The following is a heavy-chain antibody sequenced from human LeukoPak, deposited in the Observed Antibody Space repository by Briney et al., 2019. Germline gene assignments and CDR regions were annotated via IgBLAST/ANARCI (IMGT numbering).Heavy chain of an antibody. V-gene: IGHV4-59*12. J-gene: IGHJ4*02. CDR2: IYYSGST. D-gene: IGHD3-10*01. CDR3: AGDLGDYNY. Sequence: SETLSLTCTVSGGSISSYYWSWIRQPPGKGLEWIGYIYYSGSTNYNPSLKSRVTISVDTSKNQFSLKLSSVTAADTAVYYCAGDLGDYNYWGQGTLVTVSS. CDR1: GGSISSYY.